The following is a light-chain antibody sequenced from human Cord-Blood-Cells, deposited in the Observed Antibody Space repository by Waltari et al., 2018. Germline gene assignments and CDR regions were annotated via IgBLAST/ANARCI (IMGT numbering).Light chain of an antibody. CDR1: QGISSY. Sequence: AIRLTQSPSSFSASTADRVTIPCRASQGISSYLAWYQQKPGKAPKLLIYAASTLQSGVPSRFSGSRSGTDFTLTISCLQSEDFATYYCQQNYSYPPLTFGGGTKVEIK. CDR2: AAS. V-gene: IGKV1-8*01. CDR3: QQNYSYPPLT. J-gene: IGKJ4*01.